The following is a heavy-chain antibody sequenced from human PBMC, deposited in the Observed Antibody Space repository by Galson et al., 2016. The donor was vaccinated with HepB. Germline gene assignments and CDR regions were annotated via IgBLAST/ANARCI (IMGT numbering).Heavy chain of an antibody. D-gene: IGHD6-19*01. CDR3: ARGGKYNSGWYPNPRSHLDY. J-gene: IGHJ4*02. CDR1: GYSFTSHG. V-gene: IGHV1-18*04. CDR2: ISAYNGNT. Sequence: SVKVSCKASGYSFTSHGISWVRQAPGQGLERMGWISAYNGNTKYAQKLQGRVTMTTDTSTSTAYMELRSLRSDDTAVYYCARGGKYNSGWYPNPRSHLDYWGQGTLVTVSS.